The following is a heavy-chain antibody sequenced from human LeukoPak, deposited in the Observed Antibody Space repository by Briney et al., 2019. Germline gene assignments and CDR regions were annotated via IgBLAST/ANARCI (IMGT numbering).Heavy chain of an antibody. J-gene: IGHJ3*02. CDR3: ARRVRGVNDAFDI. CDR1: GDSINNYY. Sequence: SETLSLACTVSGDSINNYYWSWIRQPPGKGLYWVGYISYDGSPNYNPSLKSRVTISVDTSRNQFSLKLSSVTAADTAVYYCARRVRGVNDAFDIWGQGTMVTVSS. V-gene: IGHV4-59*12. CDR2: ISYDGSP. D-gene: IGHD3-10*01.